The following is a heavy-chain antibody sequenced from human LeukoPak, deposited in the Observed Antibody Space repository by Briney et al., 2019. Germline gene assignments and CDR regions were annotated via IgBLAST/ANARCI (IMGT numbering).Heavy chain of an antibody. CDR3: ARVSADDAFDI. Sequence: GASVKVSCKASGYTFTSYAMNWVRQAPGQGLEWMGGIIPIFGTANYAQKFQGRVTITADESTSTAYMELSSLRSEDTAVYYCARVSADDAFDIWGQGTMVTVSS. V-gene: IGHV1-69*13. CDR1: GYTFTSYA. J-gene: IGHJ3*02. CDR2: IIPIFGTA.